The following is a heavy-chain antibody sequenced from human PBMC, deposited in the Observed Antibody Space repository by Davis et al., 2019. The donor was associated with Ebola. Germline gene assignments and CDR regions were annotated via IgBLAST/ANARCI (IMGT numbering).Heavy chain of an antibody. V-gene: IGHV3-33*01. CDR3: ARDLNYYDFWSGYPDY. J-gene: IGHJ4*02. CDR1: GFTFSSYG. Sequence: GESLKISCAASGFTFSSYGMHWVRQAPGKGLEWVAVIWYDGSNKYYADSVKGRFTISRDNSKNTLYLQMNSLRAEDTAVYYCARDLNYYDFWSGYPDYWGQGTLVTVSS. CDR2: IWYDGSNK. D-gene: IGHD3-3*01.